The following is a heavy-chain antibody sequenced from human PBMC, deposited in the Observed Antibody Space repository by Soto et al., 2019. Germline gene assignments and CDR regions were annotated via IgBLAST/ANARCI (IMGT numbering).Heavy chain of an antibody. CDR2: IYSTGRS. CDR1: GDSITNYY. D-gene: IGHD3-22*01. J-gene: IGHJ4*02. Sequence: PSETLSLTCAVSGDSITNYYWSWIRQPAGKGLEWIGHIYSTGRSDYSASLKSRVTMSVDTSKNQFSLKLTSLTAADTAVYYCARDRQDYYGRSGYYYDYWGQGTLVTVSS. V-gene: IGHV4-4*07. CDR3: ARDRQDYYGRSGYYYDY.